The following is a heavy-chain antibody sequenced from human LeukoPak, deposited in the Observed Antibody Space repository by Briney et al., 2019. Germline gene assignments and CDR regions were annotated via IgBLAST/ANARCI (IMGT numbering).Heavy chain of an antibody. CDR3: ASEQLVTYYFDN. CDR2: VYNGGYT. CDR1: GASIRSGTSY. V-gene: IGHV4-61*02. D-gene: IGHD2-21*02. Sequence: PSETLSLTCTVSGASIRSGTSYWSWIRRPAGRGLEWIGRVYNGGYTTYNPSLKSRVSMSVDTSKNQFSLELTSVTAADTAVYYCASEQLVTYYFDNWGQGTLVTVSS. J-gene: IGHJ4*02.